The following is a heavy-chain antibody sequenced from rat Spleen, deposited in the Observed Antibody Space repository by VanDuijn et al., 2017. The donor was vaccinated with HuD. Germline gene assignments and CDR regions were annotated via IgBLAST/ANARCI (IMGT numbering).Heavy chain of an antibody. V-gene: IGHV5-17*01. CDR3: ARVYTTDYYDY. CDR2: IIYDGSST. Sequence: EVQLVESGGGLVQPGRSLKLSCAASGFTFSDYAMAWVRQSPKKGLEWVATIIYDGSSTYYRDSVKGRFTISRDNAKSTLYLQMDSLRSEDTATYYCARVYTTDYYDYWGQGVMVTVSS. J-gene: IGHJ2*01. D-gene: IGHD1-6*01. CDR1: GFTFSDYA.